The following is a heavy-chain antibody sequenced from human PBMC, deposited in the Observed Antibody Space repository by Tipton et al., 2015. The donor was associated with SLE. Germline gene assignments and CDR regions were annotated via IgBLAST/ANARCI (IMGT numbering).Heavy chain of an antibody. J-gene: IGHJ5*02. CDR2: IYYSGST. Sequence: TLSLTCTVSGGSISSGGYYWSWIRQHPGKGLEWIGYIYYSGSTSYNPSLKSRVTISVDTSKNQFSLKLSSVTAADTAVYYCARVPSLTVSHWFDPWGQGTLVTVSS. V-gene: IGHV4-31*03. CDR1: GGSISSGGYY. D-gene: IGHD4-17*01. CDR3: ARVPSLTVSHWFDP.